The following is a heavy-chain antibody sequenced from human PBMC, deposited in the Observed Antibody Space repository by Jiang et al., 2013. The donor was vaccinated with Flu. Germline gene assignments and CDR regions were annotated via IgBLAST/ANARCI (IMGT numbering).Heavy chain of an antibody. CDR3: ATDRLGYCSGGSCYSWGY. V-gene: IGHV1-24*01. CDR2: EDGET. J-gene: IGHJ4*02. D-gene: IGHD2-15*01. Sequence: EDGETIYAQKFQGRVTMTEDTSTDTAYMELSSLRSEDTAVYYCATDRLGYCSGGSCYSWGYWGQGTLVTVSS.